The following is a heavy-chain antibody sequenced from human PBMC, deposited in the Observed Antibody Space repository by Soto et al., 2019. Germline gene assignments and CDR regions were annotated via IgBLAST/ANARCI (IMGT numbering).Heavy chain of an antibody. Sequence: QVQLVQSGAEVKKPGASVKVSCKASRYTFTNYAMHWVRQAPGQRLEWMGWINAGNGNTKYSQKFQGRVTFTRDTSATTAYMELNSLRSEDTAVYYCARGERYYYDSSGYFGFDYWGQVTLVTVSS. CDR3: ARGERYYYDSSGYFGFDY. V-gene: IGHV1-3*01. J-gene: IGHJ4*02. CDR2: INAGNGNT. CDR1: RYTFTNYA. D-gene: IGHD3-22*01.